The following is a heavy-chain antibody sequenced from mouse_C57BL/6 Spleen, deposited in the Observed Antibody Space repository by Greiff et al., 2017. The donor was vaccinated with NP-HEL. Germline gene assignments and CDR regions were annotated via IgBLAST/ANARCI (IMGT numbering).Heavy chain of an antibody. Sequence: QVQLQQPGAELVKPGASVKLSCKASGYTFTSYWMHWVKQRPGQGLEWIGMIHPNSGSTNYNEKFKSKATLTVDKSSSTAYMQLSSLTSEDSAVYYCARPSNWDGRGDYWGQGTTLTVSS. V-gene: IGHV1-64*01. CDR3: ARPSNWDGRGDY. J-gene: IGHJ2*01. CDR2: IHPNSGST. D-gene: IGHD4-1*01. CDR1: GYTFTSYW.